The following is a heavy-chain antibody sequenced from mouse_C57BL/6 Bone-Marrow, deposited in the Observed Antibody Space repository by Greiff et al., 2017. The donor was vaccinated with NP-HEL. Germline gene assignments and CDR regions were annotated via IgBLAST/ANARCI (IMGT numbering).Heavy chain of an antibody. V-gene: IGHV1-20*01. CDR1: GYSFTGYF. Sequence: VQLKESGPELVKPGDSVKISCKASGYSFTGYFMNWVMQSHGKSLEWIGRINPYNGDTFYNQKFKGKATLTVDKSSSTAHMELRSLTSEDSAVYYCARRSSYEDYWGQGTTLTVSS. J-gene: IGHJ2*01. D-gene: IGHD1-1*01. CDR2: INPYNGDT. CDR3: ARRSSYEDY.